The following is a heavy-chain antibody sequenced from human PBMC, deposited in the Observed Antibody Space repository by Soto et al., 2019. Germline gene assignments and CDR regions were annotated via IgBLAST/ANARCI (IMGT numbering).Heavy chain of an antibody. J-gene: IGHJ3*02. D-gene: IGHD4-17*01. CDR1: GYSFTSYW. Sequence: GEALKISCKGSGYSFTSYWIGWVRQIPGKVLEWMGIIYPGDSDTRYIPSFQGQVTISADKSISTAYPQWSSLKASDTAMYYCARPTDYGDXXXGAFDISXQGTMVTVSS. CDR3: ARPTDYGDXXXGAFDI. CDR2: IYPGDSDT. V-gene: IGHV5-51*01.